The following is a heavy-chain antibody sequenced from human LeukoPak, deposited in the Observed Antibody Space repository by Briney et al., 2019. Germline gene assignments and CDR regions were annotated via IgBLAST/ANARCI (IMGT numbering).Heavy chain of an antibody. Sequence: GRSLRLSCAASGFTFSSYAMHWVRQAPGKGLEWVAVISYDGSNKYYADYEKGRFTISRDNSNNSLFVQMNSLRVEDTAVYFCAKSRSGSANWALRIFDNWGQGTLVTVSS. V-gene: IGHV3-30-3*02. CDR1: GFTFSSYA. J-gene: IGHJ4*02. CDR3: AKSRSGSANWALRIFDN. D-gene: IGHD1-1*01. CDR2: ISYDGSNK.